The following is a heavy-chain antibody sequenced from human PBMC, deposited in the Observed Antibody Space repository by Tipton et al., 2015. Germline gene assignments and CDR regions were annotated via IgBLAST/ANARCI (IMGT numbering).Heavy chain of an antibody. CDR1: GGSVSSATYY. Sequence: TLSLTCTVSGGSVSSATYYWSWVRQPPGKGLEWIGYIHQSGSTRYNPSLKSRVTISLDTSKNQFSLNLNSVTAADTAVYYCTKFNCGGDCYSYRGWFDPWGQGTLVTVSS. J-gene: IGHJ5*02. CDR2: IHQSGST. V-gene: IGHV4-61*01. D-gene: IGHD2-21*02. CDR3: TKFNCGGDCYSYRGWFDP.